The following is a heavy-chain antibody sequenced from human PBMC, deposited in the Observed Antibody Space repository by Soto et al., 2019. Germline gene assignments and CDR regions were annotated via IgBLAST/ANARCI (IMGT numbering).Heavy chain of an antibody. CDR2: IKSETDGGTI. CDR3: TPLALKYNSDWYPLSD. Sequence: ESGGGLVKPGGSLRLSCAGSGFTFSNVWRNWVRQAPGKGLEWVGRIKSETDGGTIDYAAPVKGRFTISRDDSNNTLYLQMNSLKTEDTATYYCTPLALKYNSDWYPLSDWGQGTRVTVSS. J-gene: IGHJ4*02. CDR1: GFTFSNVW. V-gene: IGHV3-15*07. D-gene: IGHD6-19*01.